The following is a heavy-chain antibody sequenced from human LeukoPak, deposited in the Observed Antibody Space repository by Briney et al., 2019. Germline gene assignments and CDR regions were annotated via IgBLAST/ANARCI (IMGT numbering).Heavy chain of an antibody. D-gene: IGHD1-7*01. CDR1: GFTFSSYA. V-gene: IGHV3-30-3*01. CDR3: ARGVGWNYGSPVDY. Sequence: GRSLRLSCAASGFTFSSYAMHWVHQAPGKGLEWVAVISYDGSNKYYADSVKGRFTISRDNSKNTLYLQMNSLRAEDTAVYYCARGVGWNYGSPVDYWGQGTLVTVSS. CDR2: ISYDGSNK. J-gene: IGHJ4*02.